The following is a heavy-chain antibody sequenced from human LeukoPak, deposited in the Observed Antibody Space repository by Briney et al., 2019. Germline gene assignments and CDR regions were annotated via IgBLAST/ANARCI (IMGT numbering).Heavy chain of an antibody. CDR2: IYHSGST. CDR3: ARERRWEPGQYYYYYYYMDV. V-gene: IGHV4-38-2*02. Sequence: SETLSLTCTVSGYSISSGYYWGWIRPPPGKGLEWIGSIYHSGSTYYNPSLKSRVTISVDTSKNQFSLKLSSVTAADTAGYYCARERRWEPGQYYYYYYYMDVWGKGTTVTVSS. CDR1: GYSISSGYY. J-gene: IGHJ6*03. D-gene: IGHD1-26*01.